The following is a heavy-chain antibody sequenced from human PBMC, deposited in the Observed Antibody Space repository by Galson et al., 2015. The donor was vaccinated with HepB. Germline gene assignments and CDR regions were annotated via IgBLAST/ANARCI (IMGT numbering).Heavy chain of an antibody. J-gene: IGHJ6*02. CDR3: ARGSYCSSTSCDYYYYYGMDV. V-gene: IGHV3-11*06. D-gene: IGHD2-2*01. CDR2: ISSSSSYT. Sequence: SLRLSCAASGFAFSNYYMSWIRQAPGKGLEWVSYISSSSSYTNYADSVKGRFTISRDNAKNSLYLQMNSLRAEDTAVYYCARGSYCSSTSCDYYYYYGMDVWGQGTTVTVSS. CDR1: GFAFSNYY.